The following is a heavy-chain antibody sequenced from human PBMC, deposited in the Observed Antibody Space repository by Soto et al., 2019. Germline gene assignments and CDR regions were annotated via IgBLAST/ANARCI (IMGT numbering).Heavy chain of an antibody. CDR3: AKETYSGPLDY. CDR2: ISYDGSNK. J-gene: IGHJ4*02. CDR1: GFTFRSYG. V-gene: IGHV3-30*18. Sequence: QVQLVESGGGVVQPGRSLRLSCAASGFTFRSYGMHRVRQAPGKGLEWVAVISYDGSNKYYADSVKGRFTISRDNSKNTLYLQMNSLRAEDTAVYYCAKETYSGPLDYWGQGTLVTVSS. D-gene: IGHD2-15*01.